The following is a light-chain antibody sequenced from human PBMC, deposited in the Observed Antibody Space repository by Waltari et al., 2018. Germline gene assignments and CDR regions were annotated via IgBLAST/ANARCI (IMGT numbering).Light chain of an antibody. Sequence: DIQLTQSPSTLSASVGDRVTITCRASQSISGWLAWYQQKPGKAPKLLIYNASTLQSGVPSGFSGSGSGTEFTLTISSLQPDDFATYYCQQYNSYSYTFGQGTKLEIK. CDR2: NAS. V-gene: IGKV1-5*03. CDR3: QQYNSYSYT. J-gene: IGKJ2*01. CDR1: QSISGW.